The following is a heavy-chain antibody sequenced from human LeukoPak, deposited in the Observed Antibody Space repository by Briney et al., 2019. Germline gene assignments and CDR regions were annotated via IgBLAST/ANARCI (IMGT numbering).Heavy chain of an antibody. J-gene: IGHJ4*02. CDR2: IIPILGIA. V-gene: IGHV1-69*04. CDR1: GGTFSSYA. D-gene: IGHD3-22*01. CDR3: ARDPYYYDGSGYYT. Sequence: GSSVKVSCKASGGTFSSYAISWVRQAPGQGLEWMGRIIPILGIANYAQKFQGRVTITADKSTSTAYMELSSLRSEDTAVYYCARDPYYYDGSGYYTWGQGTLVTVSS.